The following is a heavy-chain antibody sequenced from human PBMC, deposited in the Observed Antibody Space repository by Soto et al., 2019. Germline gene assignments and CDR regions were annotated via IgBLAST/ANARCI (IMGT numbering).Heavy chain of an antibody. CDR2: IYYSGST. J-gene: IGHJ5*02. Sequence: PSETLSLTCTVSCGSISSYYWSWIRQPPGKGLEWIGYIYYSGSTNYNPSLKSRVTISVDTSKNQFSLKLSSVTAADTAVYYCARGRLSMSWWFDPWGQGTLVTVSS. V-gene: IGHV4-59*01. D-gene: IGHD3-16*02. CDR3: ARGRLSMSWWFDP. CDR1: CGSISSYY.